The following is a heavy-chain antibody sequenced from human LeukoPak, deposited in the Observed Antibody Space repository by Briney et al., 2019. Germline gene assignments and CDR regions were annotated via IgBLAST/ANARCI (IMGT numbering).Heavy chain of an antibody. CDR3: ARDGCSSTSCPVDY. V-gene: IGHV3-74*01. J-gene: IGHJ4*02. Sequence: GGSLKLSCAASGFTVSSYWMHWVRHAPGKGLVWVSRINSDGSSTSYADSVKGRFTISRDNAKNTLYLQMNSLRAEDTAVYYCARDGCSSTSCPVDYWGQGTLVTVSS. CDR1: GFTVSSYW. D-gene: IGHD2-2*01. CDR2: INSDGSST.